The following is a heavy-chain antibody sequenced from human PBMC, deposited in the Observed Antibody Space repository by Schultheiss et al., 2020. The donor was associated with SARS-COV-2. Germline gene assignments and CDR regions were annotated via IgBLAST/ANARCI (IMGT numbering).Heavy chain of an antibody. CDR2: ISYDGSNK. V-gene: IGHV3-30*01. J-gene: IGHJ6*02. CDR1: GFTFSSYA. CDR3: ARGGSGWHYYYYGMDV. D-gene: IGHD6-19*01. Sequence: GGSLRLSCAASGFTFSSYALHWVRQAPGKGLEWVALISYDGSNKYYADSVKGRFTISRDNSWNMLYVQMNSLRVEDSAVYYCARGGSGWHYYYYGMDVWGQGTTVTVSS.